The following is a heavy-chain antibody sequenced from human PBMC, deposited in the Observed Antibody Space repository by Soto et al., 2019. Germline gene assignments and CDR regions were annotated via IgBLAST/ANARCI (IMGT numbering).Heavy chain of an antibody. CDR2: FDPEDGET. V-gene: IGHV1-24*01. CDR1: GGGNLRDYR. Sequence: ASVKVSCKASGGGNLRDYRTTWVRRAPGQGLEWMGGFDPEDGETIYAQKFQGRVTMTEDTSTDTAYMELSSLRSEDTAVYYCATCSHDFWSGYYIPWFDPWGQGTLVTVSS. J-gene: IGHJ5*02. D-gene: IGHD3-3*01. CDR3: ATCSHDFWSGYYIPWFDP.